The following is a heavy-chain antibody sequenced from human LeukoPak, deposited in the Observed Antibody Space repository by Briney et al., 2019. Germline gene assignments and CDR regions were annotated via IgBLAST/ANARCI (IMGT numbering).Heavy chain of an antibody. CDR2: SNPNSCGT. CDR3: ARDWGRRGYYDFWSGDDNRFDP. Sequence: ASVNVSCKACGCTFTGYCMHRVLQPPGPGLEGMGWSNPNSCGTNYAQQFQGRVTMTRDTSIITAYMELSRLRSDDTAVYYCARDWGRRGYYDFWSGDDNRFDPWGQGTLVTVSS. CDR1: GCTFTGYC. J-gene: IGHJ5*02. V-gene: IGHV1-2*02. D-gene: IGHD3-3*01.